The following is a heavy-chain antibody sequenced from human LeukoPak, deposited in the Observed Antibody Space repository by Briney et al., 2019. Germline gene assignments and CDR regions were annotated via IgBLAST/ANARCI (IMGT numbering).Heavy chain of an antibody. V-gene: IGHV6-1*01. D-gene: IGHD6-13*01. CDR3: ARGWEPYSSSLDY. CDR1: GDSVSSNSAA. Sequence: SQTLSLTCAISGDSVSSNSAAWNWIGQSPSRGLDWLGRTYYRSKLYNDYAVSVKSRITINPDTSKNQFSLQLNSVTPEDTAVYYCARGWEPYSSSLDYWGQGTLVTVSS. CDR2: TYYRSKLYN. J-gene: IGHJ4*02.